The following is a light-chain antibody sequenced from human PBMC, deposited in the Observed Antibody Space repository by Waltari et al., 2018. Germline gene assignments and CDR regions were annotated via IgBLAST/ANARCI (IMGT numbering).Light chain of an antibody. Sequence: EIVMTQSPATLSVSPGERATLPCRARQSVSSNLAWYQQKPGQAPRLLLYGASTRATGIPARFSGSGSGTEFTLTISSLQSEDFAVYYCHQYDNWPRTFGQGTKVEIK. V-gene: IGKV3-15*01. J-gene: IGKJ1*01. CDR2: GAS. CDR1: QSVSSN. CDR3: HQYDNWPRT.